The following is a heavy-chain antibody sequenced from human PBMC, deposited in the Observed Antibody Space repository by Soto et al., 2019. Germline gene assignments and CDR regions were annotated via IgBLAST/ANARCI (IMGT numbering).Heavy chain of an antibody. Sequence: SETLSLTCAVSCGPILSSNWWSLVRQPPGKGLEWIGEIYHSGSTNYNPSLKSRVTISVDKSKNQFSLKLSSVTAADTAVYYCARIAAAGTSVDYWGQGTLVTVS. CDR2: IYHSGST. D-gene: IGHD6-13*01. J-gene: IGHJ4*02. V-gene: IGHV4-4*02. CDR3: ARIAAAGTSVDY. CDR1: CGPILSSNW.